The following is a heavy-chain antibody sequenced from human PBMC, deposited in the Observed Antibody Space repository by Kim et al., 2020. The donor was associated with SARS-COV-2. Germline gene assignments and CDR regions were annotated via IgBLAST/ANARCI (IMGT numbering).Heavy chain of an antibody. V-gene: IGHV3-30*18. Sequence: GGSLRLSCAASGFTFSSYGMHWVRQAPGKGLEWVAVISYDGSNKYYADSVKGRFTISRDNSKNTLYLQMNSLRAEDTAVYYCAKSISYGSGSFFDYWGQGTLVTVSS. CDR1: GFTFSSYG. D-gene: IGHD3-10*01. CDR3: AKSISYGSGSFFDY. CDR2: ISYDGSNK. J-gene: IGHJ4*02.